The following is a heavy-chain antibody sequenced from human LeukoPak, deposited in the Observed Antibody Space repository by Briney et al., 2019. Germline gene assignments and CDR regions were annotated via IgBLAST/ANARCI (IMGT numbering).Heavy chain of an antibody. V-gene: IGHV1-18*01. J-gene: IGHJ6*03. D-gene: IGHD2-2*01. Sequence: ASVKVSCKATGYTFTSYGISWVRQAPGQGLEWMGWISAYNGNTNYAQKLQGRVTMTADTSTSTAYMELRSLRSDDTAVYYCARDGHIVVVPAAQKSYYYYYYMDVWGKGTTVTVSS. CDR1: GYTFTSYG. CDR2: ISAYNGNT. CDR3: ARDGHIVVVPAAQKSYYYYYYMDV.